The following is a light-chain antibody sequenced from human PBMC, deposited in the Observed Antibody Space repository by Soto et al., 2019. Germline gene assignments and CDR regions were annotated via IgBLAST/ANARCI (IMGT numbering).Light chain of an antibody. CDR1: QDIDTS. CDR2: DAS. J-gene: IGKJ4*01. CDR3: HQFYDVFLT. Sequence: DIQMTQSPSSLSASVGDRVTITCQASQDIDTSLNWYQQRPGEAPKLLIYDASILQTGVPSRFSGSGSGIKFTLTIDNLQPGDFATYYCHQFYDVFLTFGGGTRVEF. V-gene: IGKV1-33*01.